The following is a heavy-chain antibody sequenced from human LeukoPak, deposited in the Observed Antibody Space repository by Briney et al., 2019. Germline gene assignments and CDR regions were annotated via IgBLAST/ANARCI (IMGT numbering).Heavy chain of an antibody. CDR2: IYYSGST. V-gene: IGHV4-59*08. Sequence: QVQLQESGPGLVKPSETLSLTCTVSGGSISSYYWGWIRQPPGKGLEWIGYIYYSGSTNYNPSLKSRVTISVDTSKNQFSLKLSSVTAADTAVYYCARHGVAAAGHFDYWGQGTLVTVSS. J-gene: IGHJ4*02. CDR3: ARHGVAAAGHFDY. CDR1: GGSISSYY. D-gene: IGHD6-13*01.